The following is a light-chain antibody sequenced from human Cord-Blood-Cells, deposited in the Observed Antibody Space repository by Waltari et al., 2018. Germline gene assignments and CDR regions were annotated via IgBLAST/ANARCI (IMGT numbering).Light chain of an antibody. V-gene: IGLV2-14*03. Sequence: QSALTQPASVSGTTGQSIPISCTAPSHDFGGFNSVSWYQQHPGIAPKLMIYDVSNRPSGVSNRFSGSKSGNTASLTISGLQAEDEADYYCSSYTSSSTSGVFGGGTKLTVL. CDR3: SSYTSSSTSGV. CDR2: DVS. J-gene: IGLJ3*02. CDR1: SHDFGGFNS.